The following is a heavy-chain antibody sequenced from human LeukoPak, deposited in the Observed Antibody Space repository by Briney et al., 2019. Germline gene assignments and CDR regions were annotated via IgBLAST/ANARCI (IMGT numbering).Heavy chain of an antibody. CDR1: GFTFSSYW. J-gene: IGHJ4*02. Sequence: GGSLRLSCAASGFTFSSYWMSWVRQAPGKGLEWVANINKDGGGKYYVDSVKGRFTISRDNAKNSLYLQMNSLRADDTAVYYSVKDSPPRYSGSPPAYWGQGTLVAVSS. D-gene: IGHD1-26*01. CDR3: VKDSPPRYSGSPPAY. CDR2: INKDGGGK. V-gene: IGHV3-7*03.